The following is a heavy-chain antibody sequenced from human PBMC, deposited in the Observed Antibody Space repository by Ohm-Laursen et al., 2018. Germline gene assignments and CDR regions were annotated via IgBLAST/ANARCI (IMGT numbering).Heavy chain of an antibody. V-gene: IGHV4-59*08. CDR3: ARRANSAFPYYLDY. CDR2: IYYSGST. Sequence: GTLSLTCTVSGGSISSDYWSWIRQPPGKGLEWIGYIYYSGSTNYNPSLKSRVTIATDTSKNQLSLKLSSVTAADTAVYYCARRANSAFPYYLDYWGQGTLVTVSS. D-gene: IGHD1-26*01. CDR1: GGSISSDY. J-gene: IGHJ4*02.